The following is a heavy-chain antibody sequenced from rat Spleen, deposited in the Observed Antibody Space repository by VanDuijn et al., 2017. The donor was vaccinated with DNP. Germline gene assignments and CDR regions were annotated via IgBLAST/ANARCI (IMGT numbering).Heavy chain of an antibody. J-gene: IGHJ3*01. CDR1: EFTFSRSD. D-gene: IGHD1-11*01. CDR3: TTHHGGYYSKGFAY. Sequence: EVQLVESGGGLVQPGRSLKISCVASEFTFSRSDVAWVRQAPTRGLEWVASISPSGANIYYRDSVKGRFTISRDIPKSTLYLQMDSLRSEDTATYYCTTHHGGYYSKGFAYWGQGTLVTVSS. V-gene: IGHV5-25*01. CDR2: ISPSGANI.